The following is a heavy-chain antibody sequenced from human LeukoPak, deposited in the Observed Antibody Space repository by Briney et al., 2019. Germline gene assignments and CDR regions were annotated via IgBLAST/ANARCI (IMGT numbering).Heavy chain of an antibody. Sequence: SETLSLTCTVSGGSNSSSSYYWGWIRQPPGKGLEWIGSIYYSGSTYYNPSLKSRVTISVDTSKNQFSLKLSSVTAADTAVYYCARAVPVVPAALIYYYYYMDVWGKGTTVTVSS. J-gene: IGHJ6*03. CDR1: GGSNSSSSYY. CDR3: ARAVPVVPAALIYYYYYMDV. CDR2: IYYSGST. D-gene: IGHD2-2*01. V-gene: IGHV4-39*07.